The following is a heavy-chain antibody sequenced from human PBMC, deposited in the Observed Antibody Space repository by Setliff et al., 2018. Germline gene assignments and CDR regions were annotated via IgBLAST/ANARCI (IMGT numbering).Heavy chain of an antibody. CDR2: MNPNSGNR. D-gene: IGHD3-3*01. Sequence: VKVSCKASGYTFTTYDINWVRQAPGQGLEWMGWMNPNSGNRGYAQKFQGRVTMTRNTSISTAYMELSTLRSEDTAVYYCARDYTYYDFWSGPSSDAFDIWGQGTMVTVSS. CDR3: ARDYTYYDFWSGPSSDAFDI. J-gene: IGHJ3*02. V-gene: IGHV1-8*02. CDR1: GYTFTTYD.